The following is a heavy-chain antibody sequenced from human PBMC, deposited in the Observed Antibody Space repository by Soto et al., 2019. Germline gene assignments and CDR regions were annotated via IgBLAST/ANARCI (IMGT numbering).Heavy chain of an antibody. Sequence: EVQLVESGGGLVLPGGSLRLSCAASGFTFSGYSMNWVRQAPGKGLEWVSYIASSSWNIYYADTVKGRFTISRDNAKNSLYLQMNSLRAEDTAVYYCAGMTPFDYWGQGTLVTVSS. D-gene: IGHD2-15*01. J-gene: IGHJ4*02. V-gene: IGHV3-48*01. CDR3: AGMTPFDY. CDR2: IASSSWNI. CDR1: GFTFSGYS.